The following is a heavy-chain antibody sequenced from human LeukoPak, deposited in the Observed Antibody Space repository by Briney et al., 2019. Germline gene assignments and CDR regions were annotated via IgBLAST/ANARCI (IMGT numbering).Heavy chain of an antibody. J-gene: IGHJ4*01. CDR3: ARERQLVTDY. CDR1: GVSFSTYS. D-gene: IGHD6-6*01. CDR2: VTGSGTTK. V-gene: IGHV3-21*06. Sequence: KPGGSLRLSCVAPGVSFSTYSMNWVRQAPGKGLEWVSSVTGSGTTKYYADSVKGRFVISRDNAKNSLYLQMNSLRAEDTAVYFCARERQLVTDYWGPGTLVTVSS.